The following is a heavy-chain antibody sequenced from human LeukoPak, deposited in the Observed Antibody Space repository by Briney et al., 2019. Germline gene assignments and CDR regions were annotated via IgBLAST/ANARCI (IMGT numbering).Heavy chain of an antibody. D-gene: IGHD2-2*01. CDR1: GFTFSSYG. J-gene: IGHJ6*03. CDR2: IWYDGSNK. CDR3: AKDLQPAATYYYMDV. Sequence: GGSLRLSCAASGFTFSSYGMHWVRQAPGKGLEWVAVIWYDGSNKYYADSVKGRFTISRDNSKNTLYLQMNSLRAEDTAVHYCAKDLQPAATYYYMDVWGKGTTVTVSS. V-gene: IGHV3-33*06.